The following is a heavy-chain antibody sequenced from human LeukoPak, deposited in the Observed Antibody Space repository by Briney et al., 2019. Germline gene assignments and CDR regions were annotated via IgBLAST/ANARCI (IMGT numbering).Heavy chain of an antibody. J-gene: IGHJ5*02. CDR1: GGSISSYY. Sequence: PSETLTLTCTVSGGSISSYYWSWIRQPPGKGLEWIGYIYTSGSTNYNPSLKSRVTISVDTSKNQFSLKLSSVTAADTAVYYCARLKATVVTPPSWFDPWGQGTLVTVSS. CDR3: ARLKATVVTPPSWFDP. CDR2: IYTSGST. V-gene: IGHV4-4*09. D-gene: IGHD4-23*01.